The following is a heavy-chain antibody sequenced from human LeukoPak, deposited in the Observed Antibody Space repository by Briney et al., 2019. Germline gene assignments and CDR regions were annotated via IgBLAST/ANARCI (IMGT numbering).Heavy chain of an antibody. CDR3: ASVENGLVLGAFDI. Sequence: GASVKVSCKASGYTFTGYYMHWVRQAPGQGLEWMGRINPNSGGTNYAQKFQGRVTMTRDTSISTAYMELSRLRSDDTAVYYCASVENGLVLGAFDIWGQGTMVTVSS. CDR1: GYTFTGYY. D-gene: IGHD6-19*01. J-gene: IGHJ3*02. V-gene: IGHV1-2*06. CDR2: INPNSGGT.